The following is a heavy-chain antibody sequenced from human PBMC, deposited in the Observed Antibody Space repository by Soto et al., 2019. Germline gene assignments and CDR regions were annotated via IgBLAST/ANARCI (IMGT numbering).Heavy chain of an antibody. Sequence: GGSLRLSCAASGFTFSSYGMHWVRQAPGKGLEWVAVISYDGSNKYYADCVKGRCTISRDNSKNTLYLQMNSLGAEDTAVYYCAKGSTFCSGGSCYSGYYYYGMDVWGQGTTVTVSS. CDR3: AKGSTFCSGGSCYSGYYYYGMDV. D-gene: IGHD2-15*01. J-gene: IGHJ6*02. CDR2: ISYDGSNK. V-gene: IGHV3-30*18. CDR1: GFTFSSYG.